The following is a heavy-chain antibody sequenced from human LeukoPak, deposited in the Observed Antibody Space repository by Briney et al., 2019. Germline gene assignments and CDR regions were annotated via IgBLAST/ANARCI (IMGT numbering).Heavy chain of an antibody. CDR1: GGSISTAFYS. CDR3: AREMMSDFWSGYDY. V-gene: IGHV4-61*02. D-gene: IGHD3-3*01. Sequence: SETLSLTCGVSGGSISTAFYSWNWIRQPAGKGLEWIGRIYTSGSTNYNPSLKSRVTMSVDTSKNQFSLKLSSVTAADTAVYYCAREMMSDFWSGYDYWGQGTLVTVSS. CDR2: IYTSGST. J-gene: IGHJ4*02.